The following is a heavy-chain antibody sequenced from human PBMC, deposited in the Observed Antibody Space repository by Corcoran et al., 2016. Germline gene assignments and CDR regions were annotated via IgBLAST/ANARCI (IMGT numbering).Heavy chain of an antibody. V-gene: IGHV3-15*01. CDR2: IKSKTDGGTT. J-gene: IGHJ4*02. CDR3: TTQPMMVRGVISPDY. Sequence: EVQLVESGGGLVKPGGSLRLSCAASGFTFSNAWMSWVRQAPGKGLEWVGRIKSKTDGGTTDYAAPVKGRFTISRDDSKNTLYLKMNSLKTEDTAVYYCTTQPMMVRGVISPDYWGQGTLVTVSS. D-gene: IGHD3-10*01. CDR1: GFTFSNAW.